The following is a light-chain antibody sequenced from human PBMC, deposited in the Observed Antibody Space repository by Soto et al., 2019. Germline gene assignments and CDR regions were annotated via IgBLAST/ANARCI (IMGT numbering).Light chain of an antibody. V-gene: IGKV1-5*01. CDR3: QQVYSFPHT. Sequence: DIQMTQSPSTLSASVGDRVTISCRASQSVSAWLAWYQQKPGKAPKLLISDASSLKSGVPSRFSGSGYGTEFTLTISSLQPEDFATYYCQQVYSFPHTFGQGTKLEV. J-gene: IGKJ2*01. CDR2: DAS. CDR1: QSVSAW.